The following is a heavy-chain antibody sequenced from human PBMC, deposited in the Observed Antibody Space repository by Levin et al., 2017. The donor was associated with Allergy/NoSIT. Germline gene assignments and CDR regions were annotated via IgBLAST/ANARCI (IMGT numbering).Heavy chain of an antibody. CDR1: GFTFSNAW. D-gene: IGHD2-15*01. Sequence: PGGSLRLSCAASGFTFSNAWMSWVRQAPGKGLEWVGRIKSKTDGGTTDYAAPVKGRFTISRDDSKNTLYLQMNSLKTEDTAVYYCTTGPDCSGGSCYSGYDYDYGMDGWGQGTTVTVSS. CDR2: IKSKTDGGTT. V-gene: IGHV3-15*01. CDR3: TTGPDCSGGSCYSGYDYDYGMDG. J-gene: IGHJ6*02.